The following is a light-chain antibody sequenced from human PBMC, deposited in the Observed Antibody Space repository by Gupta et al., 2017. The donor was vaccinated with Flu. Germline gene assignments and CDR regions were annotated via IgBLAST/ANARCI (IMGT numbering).Light chain of an antibody. CDR2: DAS. V-gene: IGKV3-11*01. CDR1: QSVSSY. CDR3: QQRSNWPPVT. Sequence: EIVVTQSPATRSLAPVERATLSCRASQSVSSYLAWYQQKPGQAPRILIYDASNRASGITARFSGSGAGTDFTLTISSLEPEDFAVYYCQQRSNWPPVTFGQGTRLEIK. J-gene: IGKJ5*01.